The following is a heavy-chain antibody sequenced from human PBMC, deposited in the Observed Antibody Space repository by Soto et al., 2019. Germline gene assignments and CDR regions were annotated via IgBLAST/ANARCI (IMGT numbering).Heavy chain of an antibody. CDR1: GYTLTDYF. Sequence: ASVKVSCKASGYTLTDYFMHWVRQAPGQGFEWMGWINPKSGDTNHAQKFQGRVTMTRDTSSSTANMELSRLRSDDTAVYYCARSSGSYSYYGWDVWGQ. CDR2: INPKSGDT. CDR3: ARSSGSYSYYGWDV. J-gene: IGHJ6*02. D-gene: IGHD1-26*01. V-gene: IGHV1-2*02.